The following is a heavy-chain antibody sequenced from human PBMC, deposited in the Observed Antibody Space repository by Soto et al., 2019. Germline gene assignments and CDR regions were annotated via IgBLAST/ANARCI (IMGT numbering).Heavy chain of an antibody. CDR1: GDSISTDY. CDR3: AKNWNWGSLVH. D-gene: IGHD7-27*01. V-gene: IGHV4-59*08. Sequence: SETLSLTCTVSGDSISTDYWSWIRQSPGKGLEWIGFIHYGGSTNYNPSLKSRVTISVDTPKNQFSLKLSSVTAADTAVYYCAKNWNWGSLVHWGQGTLVT. CDR2: IHYGGST. J-gene: IGHJ4*02.